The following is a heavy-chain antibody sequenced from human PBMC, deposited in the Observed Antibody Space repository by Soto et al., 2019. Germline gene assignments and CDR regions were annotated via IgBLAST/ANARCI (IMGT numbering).Heavy chain of an antibody. D-gene: IGHD2-2*01. CDR1: GYSFITYW. V-gene: IGHV5-51*01. CDR2: IYPADSDT. J-gene: IGHJ6*02. Sequence: ESLTISCKASGYSFITYWIGWVRQMPGKGLEWMGIIYPADSDTRYSPSFQGQVTISADKSISTAYLQWSSLKASDTAMYYCARRPVSRPSADMFYGMDVWGQGTTVTVSS. CDR3: ARRPVSRPSADMFYGMDV.